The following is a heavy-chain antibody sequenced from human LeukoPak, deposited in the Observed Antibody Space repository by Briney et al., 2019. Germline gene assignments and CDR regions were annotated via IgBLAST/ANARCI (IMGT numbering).Heavy chain of an antibody. D-gene: IGHD2-2*01. CDR1: ESHA. CDR3: ARSHQLLAYGMDV. J-gene: IGHJ6*02. Sequence: PGGSLRLSCAASESHAMTWVRQGPGKGPEWVSAISRSGGSTYYADSVKGRFTISRDNAKNSLYLQMNSLRAEDTAVYYCARSHQLLAYGMDVWGQGTTVTVSS. CDR2: ISRSGGST. V-gene: IGHV3-23*01.